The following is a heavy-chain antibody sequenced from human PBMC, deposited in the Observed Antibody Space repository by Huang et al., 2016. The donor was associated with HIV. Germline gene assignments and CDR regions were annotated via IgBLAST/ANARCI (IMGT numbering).Heavy chain of an antibody. V-gene: IGHV3-74*01. D-gene: IGHD3-22*01. CDR3: ARDPRIQSWLNFFDY. CDR2: INSEGSST. Sequence: EVQLVESGGGLVQPGGSLRLSCAASGFSISSYWMHWVRQAPGKGLVWVSRINSEGSSTSNADSVKGRFTISRDNAKNRLDLQMNSLRAEDTAVYYCARDPRIQSWLNFFDYWGQGTLVSVSS. J-gene: IGHJ4*02. CDR1: GFSISSYW.